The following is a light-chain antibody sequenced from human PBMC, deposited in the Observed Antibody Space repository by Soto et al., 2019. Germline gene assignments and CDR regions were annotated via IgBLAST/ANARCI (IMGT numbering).Light chain of an antibody. CDR2: SGS. CDR3: QQYGKSPLT. V-gene: IGKV3-20*01. CDR1: ESLGSSY. Sequence: EIVLTQSPGTLSLSPGHRATLSCRASESLGSSYLAWYQQKTGQAPRLLIYSGSTRAAGIPDRFSSSGSATDFTLTISRVEPEDFAVYYCQQYGKSPLTFGGGTKVDI. J-gene: IGKJ4*01.